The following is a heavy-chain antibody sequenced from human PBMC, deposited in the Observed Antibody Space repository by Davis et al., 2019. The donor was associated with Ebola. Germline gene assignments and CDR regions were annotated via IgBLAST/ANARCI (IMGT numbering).Heavy chain of an antibody. D-gene: IGHD6-19*01. CDR1: GGSINTYY. Sequence: MPSETLSLTCTVSGGSINTYYWSWIRQPPGKGLEWIGHIYHSGSTNYNPSLKSRVTISRDTSKNQFSLKVNSVAAADTAMYYCARQYSSGWLDYWGQGTLVTVSS. CDR3: ARQYSSGWLDY. J-gene: IGHJ4*02. V-gene: IGHV4-59*01. CDR2: IYHSGST.